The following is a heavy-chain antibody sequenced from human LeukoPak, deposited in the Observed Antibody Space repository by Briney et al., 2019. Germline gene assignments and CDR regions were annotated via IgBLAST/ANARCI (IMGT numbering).Heavy chain of an antibody. CDR2: INHSGST. CDR3: ARGPSGDGYNPFDY. CDR1: GGSFSGYY. J-gene: IGHJ4*02. V-gene: IGHV4-34*01. D-gene: IGHD5-24*01. Sequence: SETLSLTCAVYGGSFSGYYWSWIRQPPGKGLEWIGEINHSGSTNYNPSLKSRVTISVDTSKNQFSLKLSSVTAADTAVYYCARGPSGDGYNPFDYWGQGTLVTVSS.